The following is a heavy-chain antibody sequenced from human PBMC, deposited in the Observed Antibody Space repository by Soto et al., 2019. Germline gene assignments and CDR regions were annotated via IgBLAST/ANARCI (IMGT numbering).Heavy chain of an antibody. V-gene: IGHV4-59*01. CDR1: GGSISSYY. CDR3: ARDSSSGWYGIDY. J-gene: IGHJ4*02. Sequence: PSETLSLTCTVSGGSISSYYWSWIRQPPGKGLEWIGYIYYSGSTNYNPSLKSRVTISVDTSKNQFSLKLSSVTAADTAVYYCARDSSSGWYGIDYWGQGTLVTVSS. CDR2: IYYSGST. D-gene: IGHD6-19*01.